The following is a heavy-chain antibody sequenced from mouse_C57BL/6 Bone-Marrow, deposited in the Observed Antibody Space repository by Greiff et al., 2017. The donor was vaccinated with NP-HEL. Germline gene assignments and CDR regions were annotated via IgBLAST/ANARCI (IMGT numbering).Heavy chain of an antibody. Sequence: EVKLMESGGGLVKPGGSLKLSCAASGFTFSDYGMHWVRQAPEKGLEWVAYISSGSSTIYYADTVKGRFTISRDNAKNTLFLKMTSLRSEDTAMYYCARGPLGDYWGQGTSVTVSS. J-gene: IGHJ4*01. V-gene: IGHV5-17*01. CDR2: ISSGSSTI. CDR1: GFTFSDYG. CDR3: ARGPLGDY.